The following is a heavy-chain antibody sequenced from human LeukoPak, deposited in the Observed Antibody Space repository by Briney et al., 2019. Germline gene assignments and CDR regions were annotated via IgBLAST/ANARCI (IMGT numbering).Heavy chain of an antibody. CDR3: ARGPSTITFGGVSDY. V-gene: IGHV1-18*01. CDR1: GYTFTSYG. CDR2: ISAYNRNT. J-gene: IGHJ4*02. Sequence: ASVKVACKASGYTFTSYGISWVRQAPGQGLEWMGWISAYNRNTNYAQKLQGRVTMTTDTSTSTAYMELRSLRSDDTAVYYCARGPSTITFGGVSDYWGQGTLVTVSS. D-gene: IGHD3-16*01.